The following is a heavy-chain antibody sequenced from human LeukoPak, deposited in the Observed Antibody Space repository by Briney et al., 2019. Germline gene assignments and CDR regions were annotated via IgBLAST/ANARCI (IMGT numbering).Heavy chain of an antibody. CDR3: ARAGSGWSFDY. Sequence: SETLSLTCTVSGGSVSTYYWSWIRQPPGKELEWIGYVSHSGNTNCNPSLKSRLTMSLDTSKNRFSLRLSSVNAADTAVYYCARAGSGWSFDYWGQGSLVTVSS. V-gene: IGHV4-59*02. J-gene: IGHJ4*02. CDR2: VSHSGNT. D-gene: IGHD6-19*01. CDR1: GGSVSTYY.